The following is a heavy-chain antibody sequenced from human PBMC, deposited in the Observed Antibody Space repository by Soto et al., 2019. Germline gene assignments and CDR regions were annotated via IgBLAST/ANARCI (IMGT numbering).Heavy chain of an antibody. Sequence: QVQLVESGGGVVQPGRSLRLSCAASGFTFSSHTMHWARQAPGKGLEWVAVISDDGTNKYYADSVKGRFTISRDNSKNTLYLEMNSLRAEDTAVYYCARAPYSSGTTDYWGQGTRVSVSS. CDR1: GFTFSSHT. CDR2: ISDDGTNK. V-gene: IGHV3-30-3*01. CDR3: ARAPYSSGTTDY. D-gene: IGHD3-22*01. J-gene: IGHJ4*02.